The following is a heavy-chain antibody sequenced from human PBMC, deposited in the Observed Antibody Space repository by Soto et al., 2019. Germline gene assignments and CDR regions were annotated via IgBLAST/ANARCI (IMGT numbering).Heavy chain of an antibody. Sequence: QVQLVQSGAEVKKPGSSVKVSCKASGGTFSSYAITWVRQAPGQGLEWMGGIISIFGTANYAQKFQGRVTIPADESTRTAYMELSSLRSEDTAVYYCAYGKTGNTIAYAFDIWGQGTMVTVSS. CDR1: GGTFSSYA. J-gene: IGHJ3*02. D-gene: IGHD1-7*01. CDR2: IISIFGTA. V-gene: IGHV1-69*12. CDR3: AYGKTGNTIAYAFDI.